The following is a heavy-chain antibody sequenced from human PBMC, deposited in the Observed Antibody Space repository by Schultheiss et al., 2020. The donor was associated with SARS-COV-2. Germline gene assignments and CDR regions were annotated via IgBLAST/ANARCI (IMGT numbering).Heavy chain of an antibody. D-gene: IGHD7-27*01. CDR2: IYYSGST. Sequence: SETLSLTCAVYGGSFSGYYWSWIRQPPGKGLEWIGYIYYSGSTNYNPSLKSRVTISVDTSKNQFSLKLSSVTAADTAVYYCARAGDGYYFDYWGQGTLVTVSS. J-gene: IGHJ4*02. CDR1: GGSFSGYY. CDR3: ARAGDGYYFDY. V-gene: IGHV4-59*08.